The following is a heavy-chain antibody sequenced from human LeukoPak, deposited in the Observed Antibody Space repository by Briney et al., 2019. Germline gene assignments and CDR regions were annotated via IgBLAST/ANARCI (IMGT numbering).Heavy chain of an antibody. D-gene: IGHD3-10*01. CDR2: INHSGST. Sequence: SVTLFLTCVVYGGPFGVYYWSWVRQPPGKGLEWIGEINHSGSTNYNPSLKSRVTLSVDTSKNHFSLKLSSVTAADTAVYYCAGPGAGDLDYWGQGTLVTVSS. CDR1: GGPFGVYY. CDR3: AGPGAGDLDY. J-gene: IGHJ4*02. V-gene: IGHV4-34*01.